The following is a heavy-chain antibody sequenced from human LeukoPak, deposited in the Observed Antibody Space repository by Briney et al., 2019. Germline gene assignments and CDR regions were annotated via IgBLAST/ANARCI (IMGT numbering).Heavy chain of an antibody. CDR2: ISSSSSTI. CDR3: ARGGYSNSRASWFDP. CDR1: GFTFSSYS. D-gene: IGHD5-12*01. Sequence: PGGSLRLSCAASGFTFSSYSMNWVRQAPGKGLEWVAYISSSSSTIYYGDSVKGRFTISRDDAKNSLYLQMNSLRAEDTAVYYCARGGYSNSRASWFDPWGQGTLVTVSS. V-gene: IGHV3-48*01. J-gene: IGHJ5*02.